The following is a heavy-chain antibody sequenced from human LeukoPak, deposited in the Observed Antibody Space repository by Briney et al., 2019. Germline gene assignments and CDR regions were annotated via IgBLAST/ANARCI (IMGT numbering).Heavy chain of an antibody. CDR1: GGTISSYA. J-gene: IGHJ4*02. D-gene: IGHD3-16*01. CDR3: AIAADASFVFDY. CDR2: IIPIFGTA. V-gene: IGHV1-69*05. Sequence: SVKVSCKASGGTISSYAINWVRQAPGQGPEWMGGIIPIFGTANFAQKFQGRVTVTTDESTSTAYMELSSLRSEDTALYYCAIAADASFVFDYWGQGTLVTVSS.